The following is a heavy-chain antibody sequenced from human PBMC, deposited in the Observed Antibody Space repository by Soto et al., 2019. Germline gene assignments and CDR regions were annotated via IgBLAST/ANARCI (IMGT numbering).Heavy chain of an antibody. CDR2: MNPNSGNT. CDR3: ARAGRSSSWFRKTSNDAFDI. CDR1: GYTFTSYD. Sequence: ASVKVSCKASGYTFTSYDINWVRQATGQGLEWMGWMNPNSGNTGYAQKFQGRVTMTRNTSISTAYMELSSLRSEDTAVYYCARAGRSSSWFRKTSNDAFDIWGQGTMVTVSS. V-gene: IGHV1-8*01. D-gene: IGHD6-13*01. J-gene: IGHJ3*02.